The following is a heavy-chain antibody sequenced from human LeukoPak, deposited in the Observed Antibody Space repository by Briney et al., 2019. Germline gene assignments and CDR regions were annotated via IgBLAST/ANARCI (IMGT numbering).Heavy chain of an antibody. D-gene: IGHD1-26*01. CDR1: GYTFTSYG. V-gene: IGHV1-18*01. CDR2: ISAYNGNT. Sequence: ASVKVSRKASGYTFTSYGISWVRQAPGQGLEWVGWISAYNGNTNYAQKLQGRATMTTDTSTSTAYMEVRSLRSDGTAVYYCAREGRGGNWFDPWGQGTLVTVLS. J-gene: IGHJ5*02. CDR3: AREGRGGNWFDP.